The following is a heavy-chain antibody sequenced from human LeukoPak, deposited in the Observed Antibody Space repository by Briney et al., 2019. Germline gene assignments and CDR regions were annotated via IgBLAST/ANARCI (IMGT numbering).Heavy chain of an antibody. CDR2: IYSGGST. J-gene: IGHJ4*02. CDR1: GFTVSSNY. Sequence: PGGSLRLSCAASGFTVSSNYMSWVRQAPGKGLEWVSVIYSGGSTYYADSVKGRFTISRDNSKNTLYLQMNSLRAEDTAVYYCASSVDIVVVPAAAALDYWGQGTLVTVSS. CDR3: ASSVDIVVVPAAAALDY. V-gene: IGHV3-53*01. D-gene: IGHD2-2*01.